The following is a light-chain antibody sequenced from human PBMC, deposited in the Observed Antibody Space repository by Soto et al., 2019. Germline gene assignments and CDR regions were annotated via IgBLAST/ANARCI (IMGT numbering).Light chain of an antibody. CDR2: KAS. J-gene: IGKJ2*01. V-gene: IGKV1-5*03. CDR1: ESISNW. Sequence: DIQLTQSPSTLSASVGDRVTITCRASESISNWLAWYQQKPGKAPILLISKASSLESGVPSKFSGSGSGTEFTLTISSLQPDDFATYYCQQYSTRYTFGQGTKLEIK. CDR3: QQYSTRYT.